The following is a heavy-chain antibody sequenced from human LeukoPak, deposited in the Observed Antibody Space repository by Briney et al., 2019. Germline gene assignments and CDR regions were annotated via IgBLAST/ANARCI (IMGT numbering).Heavy chain of an antibody. V-gene: IGHV3-48*03. D-gene: IGHD3-10*01. J-gene: IGHJ4*02. CDR2: ISSSGSTI. CDR3: AFMVRGVYFDY. CDR1: GFAFSSYE. Sequence: GGSLRLSCAASGFAFSSYEMNWVRHAPGKGLEWVSYISSSGSTIYYADSVKGRFTISRDNAKNSLYLQMNSLRAEDTAVYCCAFMVRGVYFDYWGQGTLVTVSS.